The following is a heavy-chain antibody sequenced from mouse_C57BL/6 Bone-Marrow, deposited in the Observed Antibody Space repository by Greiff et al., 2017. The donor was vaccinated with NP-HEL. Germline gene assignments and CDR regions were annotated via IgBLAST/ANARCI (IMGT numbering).Heavy chain of an antibody. CDR3: AKNCGDSSGPVAY. CDR1: GFSLTSYG. CDR2: IWRGGST. J-gene: IGHJ3*01. D-gene: IGHD3-2*02. Sequence: QVQLQQSGPGLVQPSQSLSITCTVSGFSLTSYGVHWVRQSPGKGLEWLGVIWRGGSTDYNAAFMSRLSITKDNSKSQVFFKMNSLQADDTAIYYCAKNCGDSSGPVAYWGQGTLVTVSA. V-gene: IGHV2-5*01.